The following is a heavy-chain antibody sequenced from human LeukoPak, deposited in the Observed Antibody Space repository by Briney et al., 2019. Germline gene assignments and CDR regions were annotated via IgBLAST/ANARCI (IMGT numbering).Heavy chain of an antibody. CDR2: INHSGST. V-gene: IGHV4-34*01. Sequence: SETLSLTCAVYGGSFSGYYWSWIRQPPGKGLEWIGEINHSGSTNYNPSLKSRVTISVDTSKNQFSLKLSSVTAADTAVYYCARVESSGWFDYWGQGTWSPSPQ. D-gene: IGHD6-19*01. J-gene: IGHJ4*02. CDR3: ARVESSGWFDY. CDR1: GGSFSGYY.